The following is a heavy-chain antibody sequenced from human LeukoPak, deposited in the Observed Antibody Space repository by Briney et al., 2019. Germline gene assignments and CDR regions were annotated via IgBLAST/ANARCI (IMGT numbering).Heavy chain of an antibody. CDR1: GFTFSSYA. V-gene: IGHV3-30-3*01. CDR2: ISYDGSNK. CDR3: ARVPTTYGMDV. Sequence: GRSLRLSCAASGFTFSSYAMHWVRQAPGKGLEWVAVISYDGSNKYYADSVKGRFTISRDNAKNSLYLQMNSLRAEDTAVYYCARVPTTYGMDVWGQGTTVAVSS. D-gene: IGHD4-11*01. J-gene: IGHJ6*02.